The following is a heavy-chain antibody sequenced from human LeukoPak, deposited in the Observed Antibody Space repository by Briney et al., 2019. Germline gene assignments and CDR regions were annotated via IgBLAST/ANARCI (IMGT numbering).Heavy chain of an antibody. CDR1: GGSISSYY. V-gene: IGHV4-59*01. J-gene: IGHJ4*02. CDR3: ASSIAARPLDY. CDR2: IYYSGST. Sequence: SETLSLTYTVSGGSISSYYWSWIRQPPGKGLEWIGYIYYSGSTNYNPSPKSRVTISVDTSKNQFSLKLSSVTAADTAVYYCASSIAARPLDYWGQGTLVTVSS. D-gene: IGHD6-6*01.